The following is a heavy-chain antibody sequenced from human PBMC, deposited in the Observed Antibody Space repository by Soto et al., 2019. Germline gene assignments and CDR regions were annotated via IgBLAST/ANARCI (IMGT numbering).Heavy chain of an antibody. CDR2: INPRDGST. J-gene: IGHJ4*02. CDR3: ARGGETLDY. CDR1: GYTFITYS. V-gene: IGHV1-46*01. Sequence: QVQLVQSGAEVKKSGASVKVSCKASGYTFITYSMYWVRQAPGQGLEWMGIINPRDGSTSYALNFQGRVTLTRDMSTSTLYMELSNLRSEDTAVYYCARGGETLDYWGQGTLVTVSS.